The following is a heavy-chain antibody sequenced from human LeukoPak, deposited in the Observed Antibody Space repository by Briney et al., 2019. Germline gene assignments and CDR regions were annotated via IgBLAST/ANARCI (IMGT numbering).Heavy chain of an antibody. V-gene: IGHV1-2*04. D-gene: IGHD3-22*01. CDR3: ARGPYYYDGSPYWDY. CDR2: INPNSGGT. Sequence: ASVKVSCKASGYTFTSYGISWVRQAPGQGLEWMGWINPNSGGTNYAQKFQGWVTMTRDTSISTAYMELSRLRSDDTAVYYCARGPYYYDGSPYWDYWGQGTLVTVSS. J-gene: IGHJ4*02. CDR1: GYTFTSYG.